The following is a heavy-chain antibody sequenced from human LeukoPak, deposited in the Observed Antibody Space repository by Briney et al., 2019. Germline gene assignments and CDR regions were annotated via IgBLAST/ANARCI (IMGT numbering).Heavy chain of an antibody. CDR1: GYTFTSYG. CDR2: ISAYNGNT. D-gene: IGHD6-19*01. CDR3: ARDDSAYSSGWIDY. J-gene: IGHJ4*02. Sequence: VASVKVSCKASGYTFTSYGISWVRQAPGQGLEWMGWISAYNGNTNYAQKLQGRVTMTTDTPTSTAYMELRSLRSDDTAVYYCARDDSAYSSGWIDYWGQGTLVTVSS. V-gene: IGHV1-18*01.